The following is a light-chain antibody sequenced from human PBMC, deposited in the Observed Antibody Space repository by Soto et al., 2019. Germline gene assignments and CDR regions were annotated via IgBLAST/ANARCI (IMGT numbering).Light chain of an antibody. Sequence: EIVITQSPATLSVSPGERATLSCRASQSMSNNLAWYEQQPGQTPSLLIYCASTTANGIPARFSSGSTCTKYILIISSLQSADFSAYYYLHYYEWPRWTFGQGTKVDIK. J-gene: IGKJ1*01. V-gene: IGKV3-15*01. CDR2: CAS. CDR1: QSMSNN. CDR3: LHYYEWPRWT.